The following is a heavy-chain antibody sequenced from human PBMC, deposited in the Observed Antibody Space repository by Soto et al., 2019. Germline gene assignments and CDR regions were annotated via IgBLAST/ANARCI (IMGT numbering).Heavy chain of an antibody. J-gene: IGHJ6*02. CDR2: IKRKIDGETT. Sequence: EVQLVESGGGLVKPGGSLRLSCVASGFSITNAWMNWVRQAPGKGLEWVGRIKRKIDGETTDYAATVKGRFTISRDDSKNMLYLQMNSLKADDTALYYRTTGSVEGVWGQGTTVTVSS. CDR3: TTGSVEGV. D-gene: IGHD2-15*01. CDR1: GFSITNAW. V-gene: IGHV3-15*07.